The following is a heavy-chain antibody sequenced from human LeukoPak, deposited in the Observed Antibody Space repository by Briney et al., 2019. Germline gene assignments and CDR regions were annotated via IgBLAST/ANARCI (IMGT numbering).Heavy chain of an antibody. Sequence: PGGSLRLSCAASGFTFSSYAMSWVRQAPGKGLEWVSAISGSGGSTYCADSVKGRFTISRDNSKNTLYLQMNSLRAEDTAVYYCAKARKGDTRAFDYWGQGTLVTVSS. CDR3: AKARKGDTRAFDY. J-gene: IGHJ4*02. V-gene: IGHV3-23*01. CDR1: GFTFSSYA. D-gene: IGHD3-16*01. CDR2: ISGSGGST.